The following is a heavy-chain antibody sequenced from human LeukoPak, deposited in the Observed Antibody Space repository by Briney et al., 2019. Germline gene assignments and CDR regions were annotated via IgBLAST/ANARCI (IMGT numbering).Heavy chain of an antibody. CDR1: GFTFGSYG. Sequence: PGRSLRLSCAASGFTFGSYGMHWVRQAPGKGLEWVAVIWYDGSNKYYADSVKGRFTISRDNSKNTLYLQMNSLRAEDTAVYYCARDEDGSGSYGVDYWGQGTLVTVSS. J-gene: IGHJ4*02. CDR2: IWYDGSNK. D-gene: IGHD3-10*01. CDR3: ARDEDGSGSYGVDY. V-gene: IGHV3-33*01.